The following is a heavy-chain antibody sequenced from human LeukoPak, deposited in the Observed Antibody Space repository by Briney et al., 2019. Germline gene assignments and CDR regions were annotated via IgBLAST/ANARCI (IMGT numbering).Heavy chain of an antibody. CDR3: ARGNGNYRYYFDY. CDR1: GFTFSSYA. D-gene: IGHD1-7*01. V-gene: IGHV3-23*01. Sequence: GGSLRLSCAASGFTFSSYAMSWVRQAPGKGLEWVSAISGSGGSTYYADSVKGRFTISRDNSKNTLYLQMNSLRVEDTALYYCARGNGNYRYYFDYWGQGTLVTVSS. J-gene: IGHJ4*02. CDR2: ISGSGGST.